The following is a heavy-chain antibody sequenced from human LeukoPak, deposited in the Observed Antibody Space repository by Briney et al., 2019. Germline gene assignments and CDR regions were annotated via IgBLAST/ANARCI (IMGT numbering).Heavy chain of an antibody. V-gene: IGHV3-30*02. CDR2: IRYDGSNK. J-gene: IGHJ4*02. CDR3: AKVPGSRKNYFDY. CDR1: GFTFSSYG. Sequence: PGGSLRLSCAASGFTFSSYGMHWVRQAPGKGLEWVAFIRYDGSNKYYADSVKGRFTISRDNSKNTLNLQMNSLRAEDTAVYYCAKVPGSRKNYFDYWGQGTLVTVSS. D-gene: IGHD3-10*01.